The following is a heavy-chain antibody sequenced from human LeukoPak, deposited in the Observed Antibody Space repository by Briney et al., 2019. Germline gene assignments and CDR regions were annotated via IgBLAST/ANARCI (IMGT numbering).Heavy chain of an antibody. Sequence: GGSLRLSCAASGFTFSSYAMSWVRQAPGKGLEWVSAISGSGGSTYYADSVKGRFTISRDNSKNTLYLQMNSLRAEDTAVYYCAKDRGRVYSYGCFDYWGQGTLVTVSS. CDR3: AKDRGRVYSYGCFDY. CDR1: GFTFSSYA. J-gene: IGHJ4*02. CDR2: ISGSGGST. V-gene: IGHV3-23*01. D-gene: IGHD5-18*01.